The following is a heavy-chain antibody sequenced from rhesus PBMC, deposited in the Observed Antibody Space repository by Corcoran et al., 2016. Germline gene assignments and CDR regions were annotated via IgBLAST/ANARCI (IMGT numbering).Heavy chain of an antibody. CDR1: GGSISGSW. V-gene: IGHV4-165*01. CDR3: ARSCIAARGVDY. D-gene: IGHD6-13*01. CDR2: FGGRSGST. J-gene: IGHJ4*01. Sequence: QVQLQESGPGLVKPSETLSLTCAVSGGSISGSWWGWIRPPPGKGLEWIGYFGGRSGSTDYNPSLKSLVTSSTDTSKNQFSLKLSAVTAADTAVDYCARSCIAARGVDYWGQGVLVTVSS.